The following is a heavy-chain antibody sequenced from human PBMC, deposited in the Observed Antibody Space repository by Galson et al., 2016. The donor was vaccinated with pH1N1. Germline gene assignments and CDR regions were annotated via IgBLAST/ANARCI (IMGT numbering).Heavy chain of an antibody. CDR3: AIQIHYYDSSGYYDS. V-gene: IGHV4-4*02. D-gene: IGHD3-22*01. Sequence: LSLTCAVSGGSISSTNWWSWVRQAPGKGLEWIGEIYHSGSTNYNPSLKSRVTISVDKSRNQVSLKLRSVTAADTAVYYCAIQIHYYDSSGYYDSWGHGTLVTVSS. CDR1: GGSISSTNW. CDR2: IYHSGST. J-gene: IGHJ5*01.